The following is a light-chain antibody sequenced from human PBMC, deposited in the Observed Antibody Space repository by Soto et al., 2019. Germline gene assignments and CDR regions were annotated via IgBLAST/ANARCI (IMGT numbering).Light chain of an antibody. CDR1: GRDIGAYDY. CDR3: SSYTTSYFYV. Sequence: QSALTQPASVSGSPGQSITISCTGSGRDIGAYDYVCWYQQHPGKAPKLIIYGVKNRPSGVSNRFSASKSAFTASLTISGLQTEDEADYYCSSYTTSYFYVFGPGTKLTVL. J-gene: IGLJ1*01. CDR2: GVK. V-gene: IGLV2-14*01.